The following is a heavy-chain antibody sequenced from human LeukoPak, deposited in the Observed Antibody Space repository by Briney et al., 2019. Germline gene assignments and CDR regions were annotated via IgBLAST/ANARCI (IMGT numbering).Heavy chain of an antibody. J-gene: IGHJ4*02. CDR2: ISYDGSNK. V-gene: IGHV3-30*03. CDR1: GFTFSSYG. D-gene: IGHD5-18*01. Sequence: GGSLRLSCAASGFTFSSYGMHWVRQAPGKGLEWVAVISYDGSNKYYADSVKGRFTISRDNSKNTLYLQMNSLRAEDTAVYYCARISTAMEISGDYWGQGTLVTVSS. CDR3: ARISTAMEISGDY.